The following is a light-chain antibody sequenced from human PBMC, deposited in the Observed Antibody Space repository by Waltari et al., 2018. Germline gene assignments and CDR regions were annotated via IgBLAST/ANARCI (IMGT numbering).Light chain of an antibody. CDR1: QSVGSS. Sequence: ETVLTQSPVTLSLSPGEGATLSRKASQSVGSSLAWYQQKPGQAPRLLIYNASNRAAGSPARFSGSGSGTDFTLTISSLEPEDFAVYYCQQRSNWNTFGQGTKLEIK. J-gene: IGKJ2*01. CDR3: QQRSNWNT. V-gene: IGKV3-11*01. CDR2: NAS.